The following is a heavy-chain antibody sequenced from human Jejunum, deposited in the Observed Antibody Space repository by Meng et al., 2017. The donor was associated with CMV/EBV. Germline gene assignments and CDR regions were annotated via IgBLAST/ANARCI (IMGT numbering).Heavy chain of an antibody. CDR2: TYYRSRWFS. D-gene: IGHD1-1*01. Sequence: QLSGPGMVDSCQTLSPACSLSGYSVSTNSAAWNWIRQSPSRGLEWLGMTYYRSRWFSDYAPSVKSRVTINADTSKNQFSLQLNSATPEDTAVYYCARDRGTGTIYFDSWGQGALVTVSS. CDR1: GYSVSTNSAA. CDR3: ARDRGTGTIYFDS. V-gene: IGHV6-1*01. J-gene: IGHJ4*02.